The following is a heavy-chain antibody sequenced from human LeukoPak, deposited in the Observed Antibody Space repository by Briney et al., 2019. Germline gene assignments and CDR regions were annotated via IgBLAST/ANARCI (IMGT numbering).Heavy chain of an antibody. CDR3: AKGGHCSGGSCYYDY. V-gene: IGHV3-7*03. CDR2: IKQDGSEK. J-gene: IGHJ4*02. Sequence: GGSLRLSCAASGFTFSSYWMSWVRQAPGKGLEWVANIKQDGSEKYYVDSVKGWFTISRDNSKNTLYLQMNSLRAEDTAVYYCAKGGHCSGGSCYYDYWGQGTLVTVSS. D-gene: IGHD2-15*01. CDR1: GFTFSSYW.